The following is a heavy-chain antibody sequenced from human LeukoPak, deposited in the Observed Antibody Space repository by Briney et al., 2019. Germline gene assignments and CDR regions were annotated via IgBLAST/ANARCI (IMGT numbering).Heavy chain of an antibody. Sequence: GGSLRLSCAASGFTFSSYAMSWVRQAPGKGLEWVSAISGSGGSKYYADSVKGRFTISRDNSKNTLYLQMNSLRAEDTAVYYCAKDQWELLGYFDYWGQGTLVTVSS. V-gene: IGHV3-23*01. CDR1: GFTFSSYA. CDR2: ISGSGGSK. D-gene: IGHD1-26*01. CDR3: AKDQWELLGYFDY. J-gene: IGHJ4*02.